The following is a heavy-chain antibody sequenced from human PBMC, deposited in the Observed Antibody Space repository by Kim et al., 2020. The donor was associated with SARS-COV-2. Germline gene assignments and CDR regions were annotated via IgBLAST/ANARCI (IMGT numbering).Heavy chain of an antibody. CDR3: ARGRAVGPSTSCYTVDSQTCTYWYFDL. J-gene: IGHJ2*01. CDR1: GGTFSSYA. D-gene: IGHD2-2*02. V-gene: IGHV1-69*13. Sequence: SVKVSCKASGGTFSSYAISWVRQAPGQGLEWMGGIIPIFGTANYAQKFQGRVTITADESTSTAYMELSSLRSEDTAVYYCARGRAVGPSTSCYTVDSQTCTYWYFDLWGRGTLVTVSS. CDR2: IIPIFGTA.